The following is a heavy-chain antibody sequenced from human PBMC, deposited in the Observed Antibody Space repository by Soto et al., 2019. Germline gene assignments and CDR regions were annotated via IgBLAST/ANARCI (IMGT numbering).Heavy chain of an antibody. CDR1: GYTFTSYD. V-gene: IGHV1-8*01. J-gene: IGHJ6*02. Sequence: QVQLVQSGAEVKKPGASVKVSCKASGYTFTSYDINWVRQATGQGLEWMGWMNPNSGNTGYAQKFQGRVTMNRNTSILSAYMELSRMRFEYTAVYYCARDRVGWLDVWGQGTTVTVSS. CDR3: ARDRVGWLDV. CDR2: MNPNSGNT. D-gene: IGHD1-26*01.